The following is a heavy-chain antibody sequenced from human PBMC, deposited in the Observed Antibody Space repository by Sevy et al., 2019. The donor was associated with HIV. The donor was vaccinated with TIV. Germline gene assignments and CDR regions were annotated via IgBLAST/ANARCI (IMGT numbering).Heavy chain of an antibody. CDR2: ISSSGSTI. CDR3: ARGAADILTGYYGLSDY. J-gene: IGHJ4*02. D-gene: IGHD3-9*01. V-gene: IGHV3-48*03. Sequence: GGSLRLSCAASGFTFSSYEMNWVRQAPGKGLEWVSYISSSGSTIYYADSVKGRFTISRDNAKNSLYLQMNSLRAEDTAVYYCARGAADILTGYYGLSDYWGQGTLVTVSS. CDR1: GFTFSSYE.